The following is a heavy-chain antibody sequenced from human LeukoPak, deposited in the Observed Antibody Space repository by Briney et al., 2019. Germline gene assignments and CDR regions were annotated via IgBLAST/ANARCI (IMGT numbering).Heavy chain of an antibody. CDR3: GGGGGLDV. CDR2: INHNGNVN. Sequence: PGGSLRLSCAASGFTFSSYWMNWARQAPGKGLEWVASINHNGNVNYYVDSVKGRFTISRDNAKNSLYLQMSNLRAEDAAVYFWGGGGGLDVGAKGPTVPVSS. J-gene: IGHJ6*04. V-gene: IGHV3-7*03. CDR1: GFTFSSYW. D-gene: IGHD3-16*01.